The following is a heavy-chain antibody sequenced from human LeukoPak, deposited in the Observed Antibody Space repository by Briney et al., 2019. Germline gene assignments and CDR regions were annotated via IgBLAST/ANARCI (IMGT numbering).Heavy chain of an antibody. CDR2: MNPNSGKT. CDR1: GYTFTSYD. D-gene: IGHD3-22*01. CDR3: AREGFKAGDSSGYHGGPGFDP. Sequence: ASVKVSCKASGYTFTSYDINWVRQATGQGLEWMGWMNPNSGKTGYAQKFQGRVTMTRNTSISTAYMELSSLRSEDTAVYYCAREGFKAGDSSGYHGGPGFDPWGQGTLVTVSS. J-gene: IGHJ5*02. V-gene: IGHV1-8*01.